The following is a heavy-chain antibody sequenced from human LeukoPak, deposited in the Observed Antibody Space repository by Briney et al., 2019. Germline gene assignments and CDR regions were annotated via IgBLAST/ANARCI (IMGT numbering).Heavy chain of an antibody. CDR1: GFTFSSYW. CDR2: ISTDGSSR. V-gene: IGHV3-74*01. J-gene: IGHJ6*02. CDR3: ASYLTSFPSGMDV. D-gene: IGHD2/OR15-2a*01. Sequence: PGGSLRLSCAASGFTFSSYWMHWLRQEPRKGLVWVSRISTDGSSRSYADSVKGRFTISRDNGKNTLYLQMNSLRAEDTAVYYCASYLTSFPSGMDVWGQGATVTVSS.